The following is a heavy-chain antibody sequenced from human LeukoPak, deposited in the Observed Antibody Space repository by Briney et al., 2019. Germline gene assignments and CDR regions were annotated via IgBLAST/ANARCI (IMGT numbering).Heavy chain of an antibody. D-gene: IGHD6-19*01. J-gene: IGHJ4*02. V-gene: IGHV6-1*01. CDR2: TYYRSKWYN. CDR3: ARGSGYSSGWLTN. CDR1: GDRVSRNSAA. Sequence: SQILSLPCAIWGDRVSRNSAAWKWIRQSPSRGLEWLGRTYYRSKWYNDYAVSVKSRITINPDTSKNQFSLQLNSVTPEDTAVYYCARGSGYSSGWLTNWGQGTLVTVSS.